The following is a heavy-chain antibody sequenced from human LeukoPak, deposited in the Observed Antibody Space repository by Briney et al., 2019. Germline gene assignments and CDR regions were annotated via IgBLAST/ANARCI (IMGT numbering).Heavy chain of an antibody. Sequence: GGSLRLSCAASGFTFSNAWMSWVRQAPGKGLEWVGRIKSKTDGGTTDYAAPVKGRFTISRDDSKNTLYLQMNSLKTEDTAVYYCTTTIGYCSSTSCYPTGYWGQGTLVTVSS. V-gene: IGHV3-15*01. CDR3: TTTIGYCSSTSCYPTGY. CDR1: GFTFSNAW. D-gene: IGHD2-2*01. J-gene: IGHJ4*02. CDR2: IKSKTDGGTT.